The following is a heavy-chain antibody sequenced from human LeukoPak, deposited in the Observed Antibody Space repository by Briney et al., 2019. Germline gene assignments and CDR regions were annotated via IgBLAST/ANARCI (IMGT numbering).Heavy chain of an antibody. V-gene: IGHV3-23*01. J-gene: IGHJ4*02. CDR3: AKMLWFGEFEPNYYLDY. CDR1: GFTFSSYG. CDR2: ISGSGGST. Sequence: ASVKVSCKASGFTFSSYGMSWVRQAPGKGLEWVSAISGSGGSTYYADSVKGRFTISRDNSKNTLYLQMNSLRAEDTAVYYCAKMLWFGEFEPNYYLDYWGQGTLVTVSS. D-gene: IGHD3-10*01.